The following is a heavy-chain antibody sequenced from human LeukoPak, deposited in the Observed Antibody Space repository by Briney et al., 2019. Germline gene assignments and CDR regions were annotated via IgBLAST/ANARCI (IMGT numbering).Heavy chain of an antibody. CDR2: LNWNGDNT. CDR3: ARGEGPYFDC. V-gene: IGHV3-20*04. J-gene: IGHJ4*02. Sequence: GGSLRLSCAASGFTFHDHGMSWVRQVPGKGLEWVSALNWNGDNTGYADSVKGRFTISRDNAKKSLYLQMNSLTAEDTAYYYCARGEGPYFDCWGQGTLVTVSP. CDR1: GFTFHDHG. D-gene: IGHD1-26*01.